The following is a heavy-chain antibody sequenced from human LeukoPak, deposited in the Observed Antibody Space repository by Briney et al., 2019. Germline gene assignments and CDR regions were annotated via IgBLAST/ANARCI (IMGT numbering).Heavy chain of an antibody. Sequence: SETLSLTCTVSGYSISSGYYWGWIRQPPGKGLEWIGSIYHSGSTYYNPSLKSRVTISVDTSKNQFSLKLSSATAADTAVYYCERDHGVVIVYFDYWGQGTLVTVSS. CDR2: IYHSGST. J-gene: IGHJ4*02. D-gene: IGHD3-3*01. CDR1: GYSISSGYY. CDR3: ERDHGVVIVYFDY. V-gene: IGHV4-38-2*02.